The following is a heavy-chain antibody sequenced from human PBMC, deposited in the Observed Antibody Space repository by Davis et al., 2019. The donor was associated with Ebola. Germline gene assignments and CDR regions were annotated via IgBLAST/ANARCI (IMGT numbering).Heavy chain of an antibody. D-gene: IGHD2-2*01. CDR2: INWNGGDI. CDR1: GFTFDDFA. V-gene: IGHV3-9*01. Sequence: PGGSLRLSCAASGFTFDDFAMHWVRQAPGKGLEWVSGINWNGGDIVYADSVKGRFTISRDNAENSLYLQMNSLRLEDTAFYYCAKDQVSQVGDAFDVWGRGTMVAVSS. CDR3: AKDQVSQVGDAFDV. J-gene: IGHJ3*01.